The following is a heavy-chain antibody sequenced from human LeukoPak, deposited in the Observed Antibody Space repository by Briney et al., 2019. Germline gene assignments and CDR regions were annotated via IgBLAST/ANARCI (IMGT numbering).Heavy chain of an antibody. CDR2: IYYSGST. J-gene: IGHJ6*03. Sequence: SETLSLTCTVSGGSISSYYWSWIRQPPGKGLEWIGYIYYSGSTNYNPSLKSRVTISVDTSKNQFSLKRSSVTAADTAVYYCARGPYSSSRGTYYYYMDVWGKGTTVTVSS. V-gene: IGHV4-59*01. D-gene: IGHD6-13*01. CDR1: GGSISSYY. CDR3: ARGPYSSSRGTYYYYMDV.